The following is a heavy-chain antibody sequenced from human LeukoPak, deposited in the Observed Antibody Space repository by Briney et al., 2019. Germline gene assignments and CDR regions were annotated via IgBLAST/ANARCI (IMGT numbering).Heavy chain of an antibody. CDR3: AKDQWDSSGYSSRDAFDI. CDR2: IYSGGNT. J-gene: IGHJ3*02. CDR1: GFTVSNNY. Sequence: PGGSLRLSCAVSGFTVSNNYMTWVRQAPGKGLEWVSVIYSGGNTYYADSVKGRFTISRDNSKNTLYLQMNSLRAEDTAVYYCAKDQWDSSGYSSRDAFDIWGQGTMVTVSS. V-gene: IGHV3-53*01. D-gene: IGHD3-22*01.